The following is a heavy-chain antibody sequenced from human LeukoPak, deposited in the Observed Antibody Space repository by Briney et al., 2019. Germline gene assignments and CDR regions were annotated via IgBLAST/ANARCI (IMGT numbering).Heavy chain of an antibody. J-gene: IGHJ3*02. Sequence: GGSLRLSCAASGFTVSSNYMSWVRQAPGKGLQWVSVIYSGGSTYYADSVKGRFTISRDDSKNTLYLQMNSLRAEDTAVYYCASRDYYDSSGYFDAFDIWGQGTMVTVSS. CDR1: GFTVSSNY. CDR2: IYSGGST. D-gene: IGHD3-22*01. V-gene: IGHV3-53*01. CDR3: ASRDYYDSSGYFDAFDI.